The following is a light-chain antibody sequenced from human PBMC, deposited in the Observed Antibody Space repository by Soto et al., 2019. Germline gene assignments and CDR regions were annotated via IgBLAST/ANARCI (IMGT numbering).Light chain of an antibody. CDR1: QSVSSN. CDR3: QQYNNRWT. J-gene: IGKJ1*01. V-gene: IGKV3-15*01. CDR2: GAS. Sequence: EIVMTQSPATLSVSPGERATLSCRASQSVSSNLACYQQKPGQAPRLLIYGASTRAPGIPARFSGSGSATESTLTISSLQSEDFAVYYCQQYNNRWTFGQGTKVDIK.